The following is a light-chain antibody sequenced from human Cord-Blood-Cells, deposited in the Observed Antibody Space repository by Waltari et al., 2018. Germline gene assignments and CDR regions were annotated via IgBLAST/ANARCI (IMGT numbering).Light chain of an antibody. CDR3: CSYAGSSTFV. V-gene: IGLV2-23*03. Sequence: QSALTQPASVSGSPGQSITISCTGTSSDVWSYNLVSWYQQHPGKAPKLMIYEGSKRPSGVSNRFSGSKSGNTVSLTISGLQAEDEADYYCCSYAGSSTFVFGTGTKVTVL. CDR1: SSDVWSYNL. J-gene: IGLJ1*01. CDR2: EGS.